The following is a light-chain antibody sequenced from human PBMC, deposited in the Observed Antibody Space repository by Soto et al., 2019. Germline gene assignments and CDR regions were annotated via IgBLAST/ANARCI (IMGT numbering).Light chain of an antibody. Sequence: DIQMTQSPSTLSASVGDRVTITCRASQSISSWLAWYQQKPGKAPKLLIYKASSLESGVPSRFSGSGSGTEFTLTISSLQPEEFATYYCQQYDTHMYTFGQGTKVDIK. J-gene: IGKJ2*01. CDR3: QQYDTHMYT. V-gene: IGKV1-5*03. CDR1: QSISSW. CDR2: KAS.